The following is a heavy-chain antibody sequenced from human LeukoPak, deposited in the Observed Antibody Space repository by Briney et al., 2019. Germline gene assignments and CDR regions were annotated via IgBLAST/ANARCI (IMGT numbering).Heavy chain of an antibody. Sequence: GESLKISCKGSGYSFTNYWIGWVRQMPGKGLEWMGIIYPGDSDTRYSPSFQGQVTISAVKSISTAYLQWGSLRASDTAMYYCARVESSPPDYWGQGTLVTVSS. CDR2: IYPGDSDT. V-gene: IGHV5-51*01. CDR1: GYSFTNYW. D-gene: IGHD6-6*01. J-gene: IGHJ4*02. CDR3: ARVESSPPDY.